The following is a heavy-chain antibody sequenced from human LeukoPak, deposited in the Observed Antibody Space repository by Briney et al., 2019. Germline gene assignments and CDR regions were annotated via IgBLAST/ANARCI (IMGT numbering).Heavy chain of an antibody. V-gene: IGHV3-74*01. CDR2: INNDGSST. D-gene: IGHD5-24*01. J-gene: IGHJ5*02. CDR3: AKGYQYNSAYTLS. CDR1: GLTPGRKW. Sequence: GGSLRLSCEDPGLTPGRKWMHWVGKPQGKGRGWLSRINNDGSSTNYADSVKGRFTISRDSAENTLYLQMNSLRAEDTAVYYCAKGYQYNSAYTLSWGQGTLVTVSS.